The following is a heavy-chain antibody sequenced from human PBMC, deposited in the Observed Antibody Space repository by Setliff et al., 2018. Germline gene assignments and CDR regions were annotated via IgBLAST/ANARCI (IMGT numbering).Heavy chain of an antibody. D-gene: IGHD2-21*01. CDR3: ARAAPFYYDVGGDYHTYWYFDL. CDR1: GGSISRSNYY. CDR2: IYYTGST. Sequence: PSETLSLTCTVSGGSISRSNYYWGLIRQPPGKDLEWLGSIYYTGSTFDNPSLKSRVTISVDTSKNQFSLKLNSVTAADTAVYYCARAAPFYYDVGGDYHTYWYFDLWGRGTLVTVSS. V-gene: IGHV4-39*07. J-gene: IGHJ2*01.